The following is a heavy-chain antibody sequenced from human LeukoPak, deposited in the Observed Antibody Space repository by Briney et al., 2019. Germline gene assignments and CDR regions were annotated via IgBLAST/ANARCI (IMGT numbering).Heavy chain of an antibody. Sequence: GGSLRLSCAASGFTFSSYWMHWVRQAPGKGLVWVSRINTDGSGTSYADSVKGRFTISRDNAKNTLYLQMNSLRAEDTAVYYCARDYSSSWYYYYYYMDVWGKGTTVTVSS. D-gene: IGHD6-13*01. CDR3: ARDYSSSWYYYYYYMDV. V-gene: IGHV3-74*01. CDR1: GFTFSSYW. J-gene: IGHJ6*03. CDR2: INTDGSGT.